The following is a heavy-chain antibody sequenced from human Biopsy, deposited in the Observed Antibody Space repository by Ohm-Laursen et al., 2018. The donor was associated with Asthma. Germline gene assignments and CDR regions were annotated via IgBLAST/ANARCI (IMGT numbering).Heavy chain of an antibody. CDR1: GGSMTPTSHY. CDR3: ARRITIFGVVQKDHGMDA. D-gene: IGHD3-3*01. CDR2: ISYGGKT. Sequence: TLSLTCTVSGGSMTPTSHYWDWIRQAPGKGLEWIGYISYGGKTSYNPSLKNRVTISRDTSKNQFSPRLTSVPAADTAVYFCARRITIFGVVQKDHGMDAWGQGTTVIVSS. J-gene: IGHJ6*02. V-gene: IGHV4-39*01.